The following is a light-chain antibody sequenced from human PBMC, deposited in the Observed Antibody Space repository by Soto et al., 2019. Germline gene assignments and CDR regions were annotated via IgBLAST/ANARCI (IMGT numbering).Light chain of an antibody. V-gene: IGLV2-14*01. Sequence: QSVLTQPASVSGSPGQSITISCIGTSSDVGGYNYVSWYQQYPGKAPKLMIYEVSNRPSGVSNRFSGSKSGNTASLTISGLQAEDEADYYCSSYTSSSTGVFGGGTKVTVL. CDR3: SSYTSSSTGV. CDR2: EVS. J-gene: IGLJ3*02. CDR1: SSDVGGYNY.